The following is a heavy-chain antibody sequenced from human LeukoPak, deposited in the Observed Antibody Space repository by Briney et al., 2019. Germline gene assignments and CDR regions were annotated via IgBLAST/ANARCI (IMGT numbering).Heavy chain of an antibody. V-gene: IGHV1-18*01. CDR3: AGSINDAFDIWGQGTMVAFDI. D-gene: IGHD4/OR15-4a*01. Sequence: GASVKVSCKASGYTFTSYGISWVRQAPGQGLEWMGWISAYNGNTNYAQKLQGRVTMTTDTSTSTAYMDLRSLRSDDTAVYYCAGSINDAFDIWGQGTMVAFDIWGQGTMVTVSS. CDR1: GYTFTSYG. CDR2: ISAYNGNT. J-gene: IGHJ3*02.